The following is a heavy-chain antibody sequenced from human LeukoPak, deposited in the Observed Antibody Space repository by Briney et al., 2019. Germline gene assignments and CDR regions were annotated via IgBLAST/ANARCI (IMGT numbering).Heavy chain of an antibody. J-gene: IGHJ6*03. D-gene: IGHD6-13*01. CDR1: GFTFSSYS. Sequence: GGSLRLSCAASGFTFSSYSMNWLRQAPGKGLEWVSYISSSSSTIYYADSVKGRFTISRENAKKSLYLQMNSRKDRDTAVYYCAKAQPDTGYSSSWYEEYYMDVWGKGTTVTVSS. CDR3: AKAQPDTGYSSSWYEEYYMDV. CDR2: ISSSSSTI. V-gene: IGHV3-48*02.